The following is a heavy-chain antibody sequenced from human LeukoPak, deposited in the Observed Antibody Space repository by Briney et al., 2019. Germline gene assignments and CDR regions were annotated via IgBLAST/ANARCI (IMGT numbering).Heavy chain of an antibody. CDR1: GGSISSSNW. J-gene: IGHJ3*02. D-gene: IGHD3-10*01. Sequence: ETLSLTCAVSGGSISSSNWWSWVRQAPGKGLEWVSVIYSGGSTYYADSVKGRFTISRDNSKNTLYLQMSSLRAEDTAVYYCAREYYYGSGSYLPLRIDAFDIWGQGTMVTVSS. CDR2: IYSGGST. CDR3: AREYYYGSGSYLPLRIDAFDI. V-gene: IGHV3-53*01.